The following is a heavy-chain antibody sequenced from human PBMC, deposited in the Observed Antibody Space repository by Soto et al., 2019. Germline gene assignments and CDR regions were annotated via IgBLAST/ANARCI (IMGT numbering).Heavy chain of an antibody. CDR1: GWSFSGYY. J-gene: IGHJ6*02. D-gene: IGHD6-13*01. CDR3: ARGRQSYSSSWYWYYYGMEV. CDR2: IYYSGST. Sequence: SETLSLTCAVYGWSFSGYYWSWIRQHPGKGLEWIGYIYYSGSTYYNPSLKSRVTISVDTSKNQFSLKLSSVTAADTAVYYCARGRQSYSSSWYWYYYGMEVWGQGTTVTVSS. V-gene: IGHV4-31*11.